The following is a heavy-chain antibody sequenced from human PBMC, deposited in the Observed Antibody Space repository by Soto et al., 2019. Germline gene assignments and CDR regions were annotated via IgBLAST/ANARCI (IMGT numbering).Heavy chain of an antibody. J-gene: IGHJ4*02. V-gene: IGHV3-48*01. D-gene: IGHD2-15*01. CDR2: ISGSSSSI. CDR1: GFNFNAYS. CDR3: AKDRIARVVVAPYDY. Sequence: AGGSLRLSCAAPGFNFNAYSMDWIPPVSGKGLEWVSYISGSSSSIYYADSVKGRFTISRDNARNSLFLQMSGLRAEDTAVYYCAKDRIARVVVAPYDYWGQGTLVTVSS.